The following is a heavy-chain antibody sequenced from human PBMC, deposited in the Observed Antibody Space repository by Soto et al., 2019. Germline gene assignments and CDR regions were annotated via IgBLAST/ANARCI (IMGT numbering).Heavy chain of an antibody. Sequence: SVKVSCKASGGTFSSYTISWVRQAPGQGLEWMGRIIPILRIANYAQKLQGRVTMTTDTSTSTAYMELRSLRSDDTAVYYCARIGPHTGDYWGQGTLVTVSS. CDR2: IIPILRIA. D-gene: IGHD3-16*01. CDR1: GGTFSSYT. J-gene: IGHJ4*02. V-gene: IGHV1-69*02. CDR3: ARIGPHTGDY.